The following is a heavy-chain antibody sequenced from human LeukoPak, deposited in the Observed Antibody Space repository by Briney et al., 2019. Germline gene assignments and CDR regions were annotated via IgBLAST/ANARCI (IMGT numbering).Heavy chain of an antibody. CDR2: RRWNSGRI. J-gene: IGHJ4*02. CDR1: GFPFDECG. CDR3: AMVGRQWLVRSVMYYFDY. Sequence: SLRLSCAAPGFPFDECGMHRAREAPGKGLGRGAGRRWNSGRIDYADYGKGRFPISRENAKNSLYLQMNSLRAEDTAVYYCAMVGRQWLVRSVMYYFDYWGQGSLVTVSS. D-gene: IGHD6-19*01. V-gene: IGHV3-9*01.